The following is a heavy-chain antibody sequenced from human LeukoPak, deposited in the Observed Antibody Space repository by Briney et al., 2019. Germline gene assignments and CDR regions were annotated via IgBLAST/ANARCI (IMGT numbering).Heavy chain of an antibody. Sequence: GSLRLSCAASGFTVSSTYMNWVRQAPGKGLEWIGSIYYSGSTYYNPSLKSRVTISVDTSKNQFSLKLSSVTAADTAVYYCVSLLGTLVRGAQVDFWGQGTLVTVSS. D-gene: IGHD3-10*01. V-gene: IGHV4-59*05. J-gene: IGHJ4*02. CDR3: VSLLGTLVRGAQVDF. CDR2: IYYSGST. CDR1: GFTVSSTY.